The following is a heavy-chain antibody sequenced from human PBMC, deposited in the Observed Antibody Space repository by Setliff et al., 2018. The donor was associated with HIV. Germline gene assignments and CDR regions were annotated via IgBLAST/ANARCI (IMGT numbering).Heavy chain of an antibody. Sequence: SVKVSCKASGGTSSTHAMNWVRQAPGQELEWMGQIISILGITNFAQKFQGRVTMTTDTATSTAYMEVRSLRSDDTAVYYCARTDYGGNSGGNYFDYWGQGSLVTVSS. CDR2: IISILGIT. J-gene: IGHJ4*02. D-gene: IGHD4-17*01. CDR1: GGTSSTHA. CDR3: ARTDYGGNSGGNYFDY. V-gene: IGHV1-69*10.